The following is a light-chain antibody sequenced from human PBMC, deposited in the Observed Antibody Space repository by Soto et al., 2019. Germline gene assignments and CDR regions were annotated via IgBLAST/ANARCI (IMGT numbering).Light chain of an antibody. CDR2: DIS. Sequence: EFVLTQSPATLSLSPGDRAILSCRASQSVAGSLAWYQQKPGQAPRLLIYDISTRAAAIPDRFFGSGSGTDFTLTINRLEPEDFAVYYCQQYANSPITFGQGTRLEIK. CDR1: QSVAGS. J-gene: IGKJ5*01. CDR3: QQYANSPIT. V-gene: IGKV3-20*01.